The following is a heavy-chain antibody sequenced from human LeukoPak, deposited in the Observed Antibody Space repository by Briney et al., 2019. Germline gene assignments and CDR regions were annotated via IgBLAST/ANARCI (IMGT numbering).Heavy chain of an antibody. D-gene: IGHD6-19*01. Sequence: GGSLRLSCAASGFTFSSYSMNWVRQAPGKGLEWVSSISSSSSYIYYADSVKGRFTISRDNAKNSLYLQMNNLRAEDTAVYYCAREYSSGWYYFDYWGQGTLVTVSS. CDR1: GFTFSSYS. J-gene: IGHJ4*02. V-gene: IGHV3-21*01. CDR2: ISSSSSYI. CDR3: AREYSSGWYYFDY.